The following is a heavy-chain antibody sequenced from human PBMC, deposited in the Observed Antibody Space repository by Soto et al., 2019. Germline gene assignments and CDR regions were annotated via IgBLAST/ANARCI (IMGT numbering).Heavy chain of an antibody. CDR1: GFTFDNYA. CDR2: ISWNSGTT. Sequence: EVQLVESGGDLVQPGRSLRLSCADSGFTFDNYAMHWVRQVPGKAPEWVSGISWNSGTTGYADSVKGRFTISRDSARNSLYLQMNSLRPEDTALYYCAKDVRDLWWGGGYFENWGQGTPVTVSS. J-gene: IGHJ4*02. CDR3: AKDVRDLWWGGGYFEN. D-gene: IGHD2-8*01. V-gene: IGHV3-9*01.